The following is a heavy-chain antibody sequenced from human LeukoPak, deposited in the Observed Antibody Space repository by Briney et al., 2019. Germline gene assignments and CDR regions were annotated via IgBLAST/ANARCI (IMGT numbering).Heavy chain of an antibody. Sequence: SETLSLTCAVSGGSISSGGYSWSWIRQPPGKGLEWIGYIYHSGSTYYNPSLKSRVTISVDRSKNQFSLKLSSVTAADTAVYYCARGGSGTNDAFDIWGQGTMVTVSS. CDR2: IYHSGST. J-gene: IGHJ3*02. CDR3: ARGGSGTNDAFDI. V-gene: IGHV4-30-2*01. D-gene: IGHD3-10*01. CDR1: GGSISSGGYS.